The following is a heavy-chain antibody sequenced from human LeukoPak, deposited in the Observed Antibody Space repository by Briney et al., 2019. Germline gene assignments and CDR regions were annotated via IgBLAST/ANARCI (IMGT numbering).Heavy chain of an antibody. CDR1: GGSISSSSYY. V-gene: IGHV4-39*01. CDR2: FYYSANT. Sequence: PSETLSLTCTVSGGSISSSSYYWDWIRQSPGKGLEWIGGFYYSANTYYNPSLKSRVTISVDTSKNQLSLKLSSVTAADTAVYYCASIADYYGSGSYYGYYYMDVWGKGTTVTVSS. CDR3: ASIADYYGSGSYYGYYYMDV. D-gene: IGHD3-10*01. J-gene: IGHJ6*03.